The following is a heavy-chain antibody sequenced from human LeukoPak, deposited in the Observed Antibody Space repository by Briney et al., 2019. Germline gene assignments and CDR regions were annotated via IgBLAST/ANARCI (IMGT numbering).Heavy chain of an antibody. V-gene: IGHV3-53*01. D-gene: IGHD3-3*01. CDR1: GFTVSSNY. J-gene: IGHJ4*02. CDR2: IYSGGST. CDR3: ARELRPPYFDY. Sequence: PGGSLRLSCAASGFTVSSNYMSWVRQAPGKGLEWVSVIYSGGSTYYADSVKGRFTISRDNSKNTLYLQMNSLRAEDTAVYYCARELRPPYFDYWGQGTLVTVSS.